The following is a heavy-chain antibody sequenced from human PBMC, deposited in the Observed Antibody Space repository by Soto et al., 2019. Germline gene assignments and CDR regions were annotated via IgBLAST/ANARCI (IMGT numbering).Heavy chain of an antibody. V-gene: IGHV1-69*13. D-gene: IGHD4-17*01. CDR3: ARALYGGNSDCAFDI. CDR2: IIPIFGTA. CDR1: GGTFSSYA. J-gene: IGHJ3*02. Sequence: ASVKVSCKASGGTFSSYAISWVRQAPGQGLEWMGGIIPIFGTANYAQKFQGRVTITADESTSTAYMELSSLRSEDTAVYYCARALYGGNSDCAFDIWGQGTMVTVSS.